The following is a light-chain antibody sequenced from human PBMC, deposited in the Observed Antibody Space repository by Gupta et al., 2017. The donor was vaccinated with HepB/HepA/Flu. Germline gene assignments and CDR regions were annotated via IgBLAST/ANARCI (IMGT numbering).Light chain of an antibody. CDR2: KVS. Sequence: DVVLTQSPFSLPVTLGQPASLSCRSSQSLVYSDGNTYLDWFHQRPGQSPRRLIYKVSTRDSGVPDRFSGSGSGTDLTLNISKVEAEDIGIYYCMQHTHWPRTFGQGTKVEIK. CDR3: MQHTHWPRT. J-gene: IGKJ1*01. V-gene: IGKV2-30*01. CDR1: QSLVYSDGNTY.